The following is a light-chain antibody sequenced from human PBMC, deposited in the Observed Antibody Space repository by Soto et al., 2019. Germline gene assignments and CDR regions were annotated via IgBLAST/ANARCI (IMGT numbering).Light chain of an antibody. CDR2: DVS. Sequence: QSALTQPASVSGSPGQPITISCTGTSSDVGGYNYVSWYQQHPGKAPKVMIYDVSNRPSGVSNRFSGSKSGNTASLTISGLQAESEANYPSGSYTTGSSLMVYGTGT. CDR1: SSDVGGYNY. J-gene: IGLJ1*01. V-gene: IGLV2-14*01. CDR3: GSYTTGSSLMV.